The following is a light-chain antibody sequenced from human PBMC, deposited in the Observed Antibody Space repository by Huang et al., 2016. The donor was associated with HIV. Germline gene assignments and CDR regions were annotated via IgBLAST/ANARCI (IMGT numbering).Light chain of an antibody. CDR3: QQYNNWPPIT. CDR2: GAS. J-gene: IGKJ5*01. Sequence: EIVMTQSPATLSVSPGERATLSCRASQTISRNLAWYQQKPGQAPRLLIYGASTRATGIPARFSGSGSGTEFTLSITSLQSEDFAVYFCQQYNNWPPITFGQGTRLEIK. V-gene: IGKV3-15*01. CDR1: QTISRN.